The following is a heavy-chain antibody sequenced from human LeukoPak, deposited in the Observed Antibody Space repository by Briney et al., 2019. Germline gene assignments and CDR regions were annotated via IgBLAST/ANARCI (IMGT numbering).Heavy chain of an antibody. J-gene: IGHJ4*02. V-gene: IGHV4-59*01. CDR2: IYYSGST. Sequence: SETLSLTCTVSGGSISSYYWSWIRQPPGKGLEWIGYIYYSGSTNYNPSLKSRVTISVDTSKNQFSLKLSSVTAADTAVYYCAGNKPLWFRDQPYDYWGQGTLVTVSS. CDR1: GGSISSYY. D-gene: IGHD3-10*01. CDR3: AGNKPLWFRDQPYDY.